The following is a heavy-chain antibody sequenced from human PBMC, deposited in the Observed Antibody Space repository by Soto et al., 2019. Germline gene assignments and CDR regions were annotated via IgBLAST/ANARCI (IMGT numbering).Heavy chain of an antibody. CDR2: IYYSGST. CDR3: ARILGRDYGMDV. V-gene: IGHV4-59*08. J-gene: IGHJ6*02. D-gene: IGHD1-26*01. Sequence: QVQLQESGPGLVKPSETLSLTCTVSRGSISSYYWSWIRQPPGKGLEWIGYIYYSGSTNYNPSLKSRVTISVDTSKNQFSLKLSSVTAADTAVYYCARILGRDYGMDVWGQGTTVTVSS. CDR1: RGSISSYY.